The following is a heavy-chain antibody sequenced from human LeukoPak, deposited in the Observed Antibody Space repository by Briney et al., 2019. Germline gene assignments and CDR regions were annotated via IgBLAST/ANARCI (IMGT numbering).Heavy chain of an antibody. J-gene: IGHJ6*02. CDR2: INRDGSER. CDR1: GFTFSNYW. CDR3: ARRNAMDV. V-gene: IGHV3-7*03. Sequence: GGSLRLSCAASGFTFSNYWMTWIRQAPGKGLEWVANINRDGSERYYVDSVKGRFTISRDDAKSSLYLQMNSLRAEDTAVYYCARRNAMDVWGQGTTVIVFS.